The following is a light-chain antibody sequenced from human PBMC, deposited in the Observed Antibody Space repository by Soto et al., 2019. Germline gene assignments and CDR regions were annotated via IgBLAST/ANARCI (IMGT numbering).Light chain of an antibody. Sequence: DIQMTQSPSTLSASVGDRVTITCRASQSVSSWLAWYQQRPGKAPQLLIYKASSLQSGVPSRFSGSGSAQDFPLTISSLHPDAFATYYCQQYYSYSSMYTFGQGTRLEIK. CDR1: QSVSSW. J-gene: IGKJ2*01. V-gene: IGKV1-5*03. CDR2: KAS. CDR3: QQYYSYSSMYT.